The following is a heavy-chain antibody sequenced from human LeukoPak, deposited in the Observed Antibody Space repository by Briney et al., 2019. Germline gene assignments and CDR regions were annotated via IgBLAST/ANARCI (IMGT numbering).Heavy chain of an antibody. CDR1: GFTVSSNY. CDR2: IYSGGGT. J-gene: IGHJ4*02. Sequence: GGSLRLSCAASGFTVSSNYMSWVRQAPGKGLEWVSVIYSGGGTYYADSVKGRFTISRDNSKNTLYLQMNSLRAEDTAVYYCAREGGAVAIDYWGQGTLVTVSS. D-gene: IGHD6-19*01. CDR3: AREGGAVAIDY. V-gene: IGHV3-66*01.